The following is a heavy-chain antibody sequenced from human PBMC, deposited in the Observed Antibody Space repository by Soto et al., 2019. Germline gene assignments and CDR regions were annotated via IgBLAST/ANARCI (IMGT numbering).Heavy chain of an antibody. CDR1: GFTFSSYG. Sequence: QVQLVESGGGVVQPGRSLRLSCAASGFTFSSYGMHWVRQAPGKGLEWVAVISYDGSNKYYADSVKGRFTISRDNSKNTLYLQMNSLRAEDTAVYYCAKDRLEWLLWGGMDVWGQGTTVTVSS. CDR3: AKDRLEWLLWGGMDV. D-gene: IGHD3-3*01. CDR2: ISYDGSNK. J-gene: IGHJ6*02. V-gene: IGHV3-30*18.